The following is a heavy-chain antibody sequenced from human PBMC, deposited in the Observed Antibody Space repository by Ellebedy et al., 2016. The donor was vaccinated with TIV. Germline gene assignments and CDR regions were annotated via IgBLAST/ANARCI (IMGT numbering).Heavy chain of an antibody. Sequence: GESLKISXEASGYRFSNYYIAWVRQMPGKGLEWMGIIYPGDSDTRYSPSFQGQVTISADKSFTTAYLQWSSLKASDTAMYYCAVTRTKTAMDHFDYWGQGTLVTVSS. V-gene: IGHV5-51*01. CDR3: AVTRTKTAMDHFDY. J-gene: IGHJ4*02. D-gene: IGHD2-21*02. CDR2: IYPGDSDT. CDR1: GYRFSNYY.